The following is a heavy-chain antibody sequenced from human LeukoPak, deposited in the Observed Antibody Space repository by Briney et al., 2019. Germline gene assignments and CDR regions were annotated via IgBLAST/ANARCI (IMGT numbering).Heavy chain of an antibody. CDR2: ISGSGGST. CDR1: GLTFSSYA. J-gene: IGHJ6*03. CDR3: ARIREATYYYYMDV. V-gene: IGHV3-23*01. Sequence: SGGSLRLSCAASGLTFSSYAMSWVRQAPGKGLEWVSVISGSGGSTYYADSVKGRFTISRDNSKNTLYLQMNSLRAEDTAVYYCARIREATYYYYMDVWGKGTTVTVSS.